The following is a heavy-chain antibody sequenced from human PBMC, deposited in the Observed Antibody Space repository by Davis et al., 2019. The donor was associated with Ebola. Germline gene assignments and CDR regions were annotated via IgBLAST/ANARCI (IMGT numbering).Heavy chain of an antibody. Sequence: GGSLRLSCAASGFTFSSYAMHWVRQAPGKGLEYVSAISSNGGSTYYANSVKGRFTISRDNSKNTLYLQMGSLRAEDMAVYYCARDSYSGSYPVYYFDYWGQGTLVTVSS. CDR1: GFTFSSYA. D-gene: IGHD1-26*01. J-gene: IGHJ4*02. V-gene: IGHV3-64*01. CDR3: ARDSYSGSYPVYYFDY. CDR2: ISSNGGST.